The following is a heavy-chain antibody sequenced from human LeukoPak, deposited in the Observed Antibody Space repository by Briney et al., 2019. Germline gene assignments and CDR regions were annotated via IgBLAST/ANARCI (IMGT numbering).Heavy chain of an antibody. D-gene: IGHD3-3*01. J-gene: IGHJ4*02. V-gene: IGHV3-30-3*02. CDR3: AKYDFWSGYYYFDY. CDR2: ISYDGSNK. Sequence: GGSLRLSCAASGFTFSSYAMHWVRQAPGKGLEWVAVISYDGSNKYYADSVKGRFTISRDNSKNTLYLQMNSLRAEDTAVYYCAKYDFWSGYYYFDYWGQGTLVTVSS. CDR1: GFTFSSYA.